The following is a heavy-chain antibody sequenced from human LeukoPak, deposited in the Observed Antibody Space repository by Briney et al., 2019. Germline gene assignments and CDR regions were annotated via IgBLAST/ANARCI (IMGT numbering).Heavy chain of an antibody. CDR3: ARNHDFWSGHQLDY. CDR1: GFTFSSYA. D-gene: IGHD3-3*01. CDR2: ISGSGGST. Sequence: GGSLRLSCAASGFTFSSYAMSWVRQAPGKGLEWVSAISGSGGSTYYADSVKGRFTISRDNSKNTLYLQMNSLRAEDTAVYYCARNHDFWSGHQLDYWGQGTLVTVSS. J-gene: IGHJ4*02. V-gene: IGHV3-23*01.